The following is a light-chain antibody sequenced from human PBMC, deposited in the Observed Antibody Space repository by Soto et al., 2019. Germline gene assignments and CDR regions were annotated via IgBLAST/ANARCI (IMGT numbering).Light chain of an antibody. CDR2: GAS. V-gene: IGKV3-15*01. J-gene: IGKJ1*01. CDR1: QSVSSN. CDR3: QQHDNWPPWT. Sequence: EIVMTQSPATLSVSPGESATLSCRASQSVSSNVAWFQQKPGQAPRLLIYGASTRATGIPSRFSAGGSGTEFTLTISSLQSKDFAVYYCQQHDNWPPWTFXQGTKPDIK.